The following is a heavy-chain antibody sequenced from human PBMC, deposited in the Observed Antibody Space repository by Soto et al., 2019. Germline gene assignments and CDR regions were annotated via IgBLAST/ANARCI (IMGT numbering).Heavy chain of an antibody. D-gene: IGHD1-26*01. J-gene: IGHJ6*02. CDR3: ARKHGGSNWEDYYYYGMDV. CDR2: IYPGDSDT. Sequence: GESLKISCKGSGYSFTSYWIGWVRQMPGKGLEWMGIIYPGDSDTRYSPSFQGQVTISADKSISTAYLQWSSLKASDTAMYYCARKHGGSNWEDYYYYGMDVWGQGTTVTVSS. CDR1: GYSFTSYW. V-gene: IGHV5-51*01.